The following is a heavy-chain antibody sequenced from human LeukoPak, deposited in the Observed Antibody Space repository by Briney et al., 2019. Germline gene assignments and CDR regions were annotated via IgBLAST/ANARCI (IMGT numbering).Heavy chain of an antibody. J-gene: IGHJ6*02. Sequence: SVKVSCKASGCTFSSYAISWVRQAPGQGLEWMGRIIPIFGIADYAQKFQGRVTMTRSTSTNTAYMELSSLTTDDTAVYYCAREEEFWSGYSYYYSGMDVWGQGTTVTVSS. V-gene: IGHV1-69*04. D-gene: IGHD3-3*01. CDR1: GCTFSSYA. CDR2: IIPIFGIA. CDR3: AREEEFWSGYSYYYSGMDV.